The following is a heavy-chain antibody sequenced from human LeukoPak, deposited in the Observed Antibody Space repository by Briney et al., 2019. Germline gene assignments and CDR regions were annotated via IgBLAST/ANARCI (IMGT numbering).Heavy chain of an antibody. D-gene: IGHD6-19*01. J-gene: IGHJ4*02. CDR1: GFTFSSYW. V-gene: IGHV3-7*03. CDR3: AKAGKSSGWYPGEDYFDY. Sequence: GGSLRLSCAASGFTFSSYWMSWVRQAPGKGLEWVANIKQDGGEIYYVDSVKGRFTISRDNSKNTLYLQMNSLRAEDTALYYCAKAGKSSGWYPGEDYFDYWGQGTLVTVSS. CDR2: IKQDGGEI.